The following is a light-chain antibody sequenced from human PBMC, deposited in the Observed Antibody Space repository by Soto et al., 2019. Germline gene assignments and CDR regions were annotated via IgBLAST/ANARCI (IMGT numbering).Light chain of an antibody. J-gene: IGKJ2*01. CDR1: QSISSW. CDR3: QQYNSYSYT. CDR2: DAS. Sequence: DIQMTQSPSTLSASVGDRVTITCRASQSISSWLAWYQQKLGRAPRLLIYDASSLESGVPSRFSGSGYGTEFTLSISNLQPDDFATYYCQQYNSYSYTFGQGTKVDIK. V-gene: IGKV1-5*01.